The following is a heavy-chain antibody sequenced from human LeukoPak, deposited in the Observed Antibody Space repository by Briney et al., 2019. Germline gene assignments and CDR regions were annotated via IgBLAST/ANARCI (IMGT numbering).Heavy chain of an antibody. CDR2: IQNDGSEA. CDR3: AKERKLLPFDC. Sequence: GGSLRLSCAASGFTFSSYGIHWVRQAPGKGLEGVAFIQNDGSEAFYADSVKDRFTISRDNSKNTLYLQMDSLRTEDTAVYYCAKERKLLPFDCWGQGTLVTVSS. J-gene: IGHJ4*02. D-gene: IGHD2-15*01. CDR1: GFTFSSYG. V-gene: IGHV3-30*02.